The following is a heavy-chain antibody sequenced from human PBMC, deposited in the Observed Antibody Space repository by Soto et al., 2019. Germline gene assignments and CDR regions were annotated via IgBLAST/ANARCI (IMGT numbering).Heavy chain of an antibody. D-gene: IGHD2-21*02. J-gene: IGHJ4*02. CDR2: VSFDGKVT. CDR1: GFTFNSVS. Sequence: VPLVESGGGMAQAGTSLRLSCTGSGFTFNSVSQHWVRQGPDKGLEWVAVVSFDGKVTYYADSVKGRFTVSRDISKNTIYLQANSLRPEDTAVYYCAREPYGDSQYFDYWGQGTPVTVSS. V-gene: IGHV3-30*04. CDR3: AREPYGDSQYFDY.